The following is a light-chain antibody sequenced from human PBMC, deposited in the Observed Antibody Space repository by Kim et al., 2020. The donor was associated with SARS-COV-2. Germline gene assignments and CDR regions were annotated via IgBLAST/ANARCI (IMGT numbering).Light chain of an antibody. CDR3: NYRDSNGKRWV. V-gene: IGLV3-19*01. J-gene: IGLJ1*01. CDR2: GRN. CDR1: SLRSYY. Sequence: SSELTQDPAVSVALGQTVKITCQGDSLRSYYASWYQQKPGQAPILVIYGRNNRPSGIPDRFSGSSSVNTASLTITGAQAEDEADYYCNYRDSNGKRWVFG.